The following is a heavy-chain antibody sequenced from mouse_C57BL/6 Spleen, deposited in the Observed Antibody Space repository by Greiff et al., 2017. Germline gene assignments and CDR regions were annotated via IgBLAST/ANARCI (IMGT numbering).Heavy chain of an antibody. J-gene: IGHJ4*01. CDR2: IRTGGGT. CDR1: GFSLTSYA. V-gene: IGHV2-9-1*01. D-gene: IGHD3-3*01. CDR3: ASGDGDYYAMDY. Sequence: VKVVESGPGLVAPSQRLSITCTVSGFSLTSYAISWVRQPPGKGLEWLGVIRTGGGTNYNSALKSRLSISRDNSKSQFFLKMNSRHTDDTTRYFCASGDGDYYAMDYWGQGTSVTVSS.